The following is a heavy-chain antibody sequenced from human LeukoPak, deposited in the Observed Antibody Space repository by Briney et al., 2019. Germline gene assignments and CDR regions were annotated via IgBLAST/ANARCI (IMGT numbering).Heavy chain of an antibody. Sequence: ASVKASCKASGYTFTSYAMHWVRQAPGQRLEWMGWINAGNGNTKYSQKFQGRVTITRDTSASTAYMELSSLRSEDTAVYYCARSVVVVPAASPYFDYWGQGTLVTVSS. J-gene: IGHJ4*02. CDR2: INAGNGNT. V-gene: IGHV1-3*01. CDR3: ARSVVVVPAASPYFDY. CDR1: GYTFTSYA. D-gene: IGHD2-2*01.